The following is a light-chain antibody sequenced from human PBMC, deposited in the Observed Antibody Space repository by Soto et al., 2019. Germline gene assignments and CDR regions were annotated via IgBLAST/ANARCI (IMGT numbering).Light chain of an antibody. V-gene: IGKV3-20*01. CDR2: GAS. Sequence: EIVLTQSPGTLSLSPGERATLSCRASQSVSSNFVAWYQQKPGQAPRLLIYGASSRATGIPARFSGSGSGTDFTLTISRLEPEDFAVYYCQQYGSSPITFGQGTRLEIK. CDR3: QQYGSSPIT. J-gene: IGKJ5*01. CDR1: QSVSSNF.